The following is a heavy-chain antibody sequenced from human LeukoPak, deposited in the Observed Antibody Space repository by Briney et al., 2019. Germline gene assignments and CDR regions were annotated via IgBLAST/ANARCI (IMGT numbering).Heavy chain of an antibody. CDR3: ARLDTAMVYYYMDV. Sequence: ASVKVSCKASGYTFTGYYLHWVRQATGQGLEWMAWINPNSGDTNYAQNFQGRVTMTRDTSINTAYMELSRLRSDDTAVYYCARLDTAMVYYYMDVWGKGTTVTVSS. J-gene: IGHJ6*03. CDR1: GYTFTGYY. V-gene: IGHV1-2*02. CDR2: INPNSGDT. D-gene: IGHD5-18*01.